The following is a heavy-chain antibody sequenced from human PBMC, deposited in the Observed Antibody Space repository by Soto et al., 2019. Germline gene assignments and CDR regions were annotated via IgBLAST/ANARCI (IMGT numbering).Heavy chain of an antibody. CDR3: AKDGLYCSGGSCYGVGEYYYYYGMDV. J-gene: IGHJ6*02. CDR2: ISYDGSNK. V-gene: IGHV3-30*18. D-gene: IGHD2-15*01. Sequence: QVQLVESGGGVVQPGRSLRLSCAASGFTFSSYGMHWVRQAPGKGLEWVAVISYDGSNKYYADSVKGRFTISRDNSKNTLYLQMNSLRAEDTAVYYCAKDGLYCSGGSCYGVGEYYYYYGMDVWGQGTTVTVSS. CDR1: GFTFSSYG.